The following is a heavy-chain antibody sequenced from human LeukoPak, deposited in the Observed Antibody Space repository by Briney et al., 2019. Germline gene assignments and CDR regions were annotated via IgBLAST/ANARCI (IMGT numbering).Heavy chain of an antibody. V-gene: IGHV3-23*01. CDR3: AKDEVSFLGGPYFDY. J-gene: IGHJ4*02. D-gene: IGHD3-16*01. Sequence: GGSQRLSCVVSGFDVSTNYMSWVRQAPGKGLEWVSAISGSGGSTYYADSVKGRFTISRDNSKNTLYLQMNSLRAEDTAVYYCAKDEVSFLGGPYFDYWGQGPLVTVS. CDR1: GFDVSTNY. CDR2: ISGSGGST.